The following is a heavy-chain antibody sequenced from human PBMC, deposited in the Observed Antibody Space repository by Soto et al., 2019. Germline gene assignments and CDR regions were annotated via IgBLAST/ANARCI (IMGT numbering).Heavy chain of an antibody. CDR1: GGPISSGGYY. Sequence: QVQLQESGPGLVKPSQTLSLTCTVSGGPISSGGYYWSWIRQHPGKGLEWIGYIYYSGSTYYNPSLKSRVTISVDTSKNQFSLKLSSVTAADTAVYYCARVVSDCSGGSCYSVSFDYWGQGTLVTVSS. CDR3: ARVVSDCSGGSCYSVSFDY. CDR2: IYYSGST. V-gene: IGHV4-31*03. D-gene: IGHD2-15*01. J-gene: IGHJ4*02.